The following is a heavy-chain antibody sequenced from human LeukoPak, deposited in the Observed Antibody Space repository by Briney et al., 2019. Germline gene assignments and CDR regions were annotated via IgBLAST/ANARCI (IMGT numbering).Heavy chain of an antibody. V-gene: IGHV4-34*01. CDR1: GGSFSGYY. D-gene: IGHD4-17*01. Sequence: SETLSLTCAVYGGSFSGYYWSWIRQPPGKGLEWIGEINHSGSTNYNPSLKSRVTISVDTSKNQFSLKLASLTSADTAVYFCARDVGDYADYWGQGTLVTVSS. CDR3: ARDVGDYADY. CDR2: INHSGST. J-gene: IGHJ4*02.